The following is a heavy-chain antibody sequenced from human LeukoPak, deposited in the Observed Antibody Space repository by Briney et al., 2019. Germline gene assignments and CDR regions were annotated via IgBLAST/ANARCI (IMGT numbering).Heavy chain of an antibody. Sequence: PGGSLRLSCATSGFTFSTYNMNWVRQAPGKGGEWVSYISSSSAPIYYADSVKGRFTISRDNARTSLHLQMNSLRDEDTAVYYCAPAVAGNTYFDYWGQGTLVTVSS. J-gene: IGHJ4*02. CDR2: ISSSSAPI. CDR3: APAVAGNTYFDY. D-gene: IGHD6-19*01. CDR1: GFTFSTYN. V-gene: IGHV3-48*02.